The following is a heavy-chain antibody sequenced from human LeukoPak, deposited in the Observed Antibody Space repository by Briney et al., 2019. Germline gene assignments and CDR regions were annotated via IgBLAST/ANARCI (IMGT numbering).Heavy chain of an antibody. Sequence: GGSLRLSCAASGFTFSSYAMSWVRQAPGKGLEWVSAISSSGDTYYAGSVKARFTISRDNSKSTLYLQMNSLRVEDTAVYYCAKDAVGATAYYFDYWGQGTLVTVSS. D-gene: IGHD1-26*01. CDR2: ISSSGDT. J-gene: IGHJ4*02. CDR3: AKDAVGATAYYFDY. V-gene: IGHV3-23*01. CDR1: GFTFSSYA.